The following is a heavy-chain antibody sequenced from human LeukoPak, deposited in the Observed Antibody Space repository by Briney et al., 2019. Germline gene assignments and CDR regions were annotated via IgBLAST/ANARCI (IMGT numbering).Heavy chain of an antibody. J-gene: IGHJ4*02. D-gene: IGHD6-19*01. CDR3: ARGPGKQWLVGGVDY. Sequence: GGSLRLSCAASGFTFSSYAMHWVRQAPGKGLEWVAVISYDGSNKYYADSVKGRFTISRDNSKNTLYLQMNSLRAEDTAVYYCARGPGKQWLVGGVDYWGQGTLVTVSS. V-gene: IGHV3-30*04. CDR1: GFTFSSYA. CDR2: ISYDGSNK.